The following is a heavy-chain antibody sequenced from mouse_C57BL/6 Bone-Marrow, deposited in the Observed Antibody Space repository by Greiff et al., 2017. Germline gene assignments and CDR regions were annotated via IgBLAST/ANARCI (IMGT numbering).Heavy chain of an antibody. CDR2: ISSGSSTI. Sequence: EVKLEESGGGLVKPGGSLKLSCAASGFTFSDYGMHWVRQAPEKGLKWVAYISSGSSTIYYTDKVKGRFTISRANAKNTLFLQMTSLRSEDTAMYYCARGDYAYEGAWFAYWGQGTLVTVSA. CDR1: GFTFSDYG. D-gene: IGHD2-2*01. CDR3: ARGDYAYEGAWFAY. J-gene: IGHJ3*01. V-gene: IGHV5-17*01.